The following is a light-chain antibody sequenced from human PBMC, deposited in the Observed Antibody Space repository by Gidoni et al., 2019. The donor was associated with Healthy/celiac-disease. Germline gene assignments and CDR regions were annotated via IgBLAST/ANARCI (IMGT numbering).Light chain of an antibody. CDR3: QQNGSSPLT. Sequence: IVLTQSPGTLSLSPGERATLSCRANQSVSSSYLAWYQQKPGQAPRLLIYGASSRATGIPDRCSGSGSGTDFTLTISRLEPEDFAVYYCQQNGSSPLTFGQGTKVEIK. J-gene: IGKJ1*01. CDR2: GAS. V-gene: IGKV3-20*01. CDR1: QSVSSSY.